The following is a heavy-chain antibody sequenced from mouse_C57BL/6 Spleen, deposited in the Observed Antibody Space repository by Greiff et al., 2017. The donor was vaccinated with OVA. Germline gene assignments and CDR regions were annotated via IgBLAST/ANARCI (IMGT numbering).Heavy chain of an antibody. J-gene: IGHJ4*01. CDR1: GFTFSSYG. CDR3: ARQRDSAMDY. V-gene: IGHV5-6*02. CDR2: ISSGGSYT. Sequence: DVKLVESGGDLVKPGGSLKLSCAASGFTFSSYGMSWVRQTPDKRLEWVATISSGGSYTYYPDSVKGRFTISRDNAKNTLYLQMSSLKSEDTAMYYCARQRDSAMDYWGQGTSGTVSS.